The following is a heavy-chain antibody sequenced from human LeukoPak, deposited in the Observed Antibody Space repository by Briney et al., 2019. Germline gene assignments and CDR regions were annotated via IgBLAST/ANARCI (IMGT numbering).Heavy chain of an antibody. D-gene: IGHD3-3*01. J-gene: IGHJ4*02. V-gene: IGHV1-8*03. CDR1: GYSFTSYD. CDR3: ARGAHCDFWSGGDFDY. Sequence: GASVQVSCKASGYSFTSYDINWVRQATAQGLEWMGWMNPNSGNTGYTQKLQGRVAITVDTSINTSYMELSCLSSEDTAVYYCARGAHCDFWSGGDFDYWGQGTLVTVSS. CDR2: MNPNSGNT.